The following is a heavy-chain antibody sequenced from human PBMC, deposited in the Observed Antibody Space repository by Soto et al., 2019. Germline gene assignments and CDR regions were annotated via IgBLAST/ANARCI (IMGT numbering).Heavy chain of an antibody. CDR2: INAGNGNT. J-gene: IGHJ4*02. D-gene: IGHD5-18*01. Sequence: QVQLVQSGAEVKKPGASVKVSCKASGYTFTSYAMQWVRQAPGQRLEWMGWINAGNGNTKYSQKFQGRVTITRDTSASTAYMERSSLRSEDTAVYYWARDPGYSNGYNWGQGALGTGSS. CDR1: GYTFTSYA. V-gene: IGHV1-3*01. CDR3: ARDPGYSNGYN.